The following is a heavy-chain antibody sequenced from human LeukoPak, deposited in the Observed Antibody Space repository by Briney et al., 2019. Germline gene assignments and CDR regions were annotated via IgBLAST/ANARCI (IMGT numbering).Heavy chain of an antibody. CDR2: IYPDDSRT. CDR3: ARPDYFASHD. V-gene: IGHV5-51*01. CDR1: GYSFPKSW. D-gene: IGHD3-9*01. J-gene: IGHJ4*02. Sequence: GESLKISCKGSGYSFPKSWIGWVRQMPDKGLEWVAIIYPDDSRTNYSPSFQGHVTISVDRSINTAYLQWSSLRASDTAMYYCARPDYFASHDWGQGTLVTVST.